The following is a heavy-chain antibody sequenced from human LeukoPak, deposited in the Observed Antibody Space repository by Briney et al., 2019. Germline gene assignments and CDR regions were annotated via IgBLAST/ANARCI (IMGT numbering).Heavy chain of an antibody. CDR1: GLTFSRYW. J-gene: IGHJ4*02. Sequence: GRSLRLSCAASGLTFSRYWMHWVRQAPGKGLVWVSRINNDGGSTTYADSVKGRFTISRDTAKNTLFLQMNSLRDEDTAVYYCRAVAGPDDFWGQGTLVSVSS. V-gene: IGHV3-74*01. D-gene: IGHD6-19*01. CDR2: INNDGGST. CDR3: RAVAGPDDF.